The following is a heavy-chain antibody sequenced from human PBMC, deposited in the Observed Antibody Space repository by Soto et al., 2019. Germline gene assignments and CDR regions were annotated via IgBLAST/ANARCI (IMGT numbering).Heavy chain of an antibody. CDR2: ISYDGSNK. CDR1: GFTFSSYG. Sequence: QVQLVESGGGVVQPGRSLRLSCAASGFTFSSYGMHWVRQAPGKGLEGVAVISYDGSNKYYADSVKGRFTISRDNSKNTLYLEMNSLRAEDTAVYYCAKGEDIVVVVAATPPFDYWGQGTLVTVSS. CDR3: AKGEDIVVVVAATPPFDY. V-gene: IGHV3-30*18. J-gene: IGHJ4*02. D-gene: IGHD2-15*01.